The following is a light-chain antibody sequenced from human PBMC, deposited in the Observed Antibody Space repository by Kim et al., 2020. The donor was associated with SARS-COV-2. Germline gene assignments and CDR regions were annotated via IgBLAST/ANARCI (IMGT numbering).Light chain of an antibody. CDR3: QQYNNWPPIT. V-gene: IGKV3-15*01. CDR2: GAS. Sequence: SQGERATRDCRTSQSVSDNLAWYQQKPGQAPRLLIYGASTRATGIPARFSGSGSGTEFTLTISSLQSEDFAVYYCQQYNNWPPITFGQGTRLEIK. J-gene: IGKJ5*01. CDR1: QSVSDN.